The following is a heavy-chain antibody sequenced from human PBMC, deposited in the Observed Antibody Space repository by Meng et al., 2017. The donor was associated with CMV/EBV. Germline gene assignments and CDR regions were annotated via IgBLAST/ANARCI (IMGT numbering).Heavy chain of an antibody. CDR1: GFTFSSYG. Sequence: GGSLRLSCAASGFTFSSYGMHWVRQAPGKGLEWVAFIRYDGSNKYYADSVKGRFTISRDNSKNTLYLQMNSLRAEDTAVYYCASLSVPIIVVPAAMRPDYWGQGTLVTVSS. CDR2: IRYDGSNK. D-gene: IGHD2-2*01. J-gene: IGHJ4*02. V-gene: IGHV3-30*02. CDR3: ASLSVPIIVVPAAMRPDY.